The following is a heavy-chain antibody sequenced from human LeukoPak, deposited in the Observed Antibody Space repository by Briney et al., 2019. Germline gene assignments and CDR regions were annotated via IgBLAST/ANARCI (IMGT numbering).Heavy chain of an antibody. J-gene: IGHJ4*02. Sequence: PTETLSLTCAVSGYSISSGYYWGWIRQPPGKGLEWIGSIYHSGSTYYNPSLKSRVTVSVDTSKNQFSLKLSSVTAADTAVYYCATYSGSGIYYFDYWGQGTLVTVSS. D-gene: IGHD3-10*01. CDR2: IYHSGST. CDR3: ATYSGSGIYYFDY. CDR1: GYSISSGYY. V-gene: IGHV4-38-2*01.